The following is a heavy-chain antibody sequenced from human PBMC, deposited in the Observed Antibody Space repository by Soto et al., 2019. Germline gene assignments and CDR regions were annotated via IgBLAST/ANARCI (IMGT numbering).Heavy chain of an antibody. Sequence: EVQLLESGGGLVQPGGSLRLSCAASGFTFSDYAMSWVRQAPGKGLDWVSAISRSGDHTFYADSVKGRFTISRDNSKNTLYLQVNSLSAEDPAVYYCAKLLRPGLQFFDFWGQGTLVTVSS. CDR2: ISRSGDHT. V-gene: IGHV3-23*01. CDR3: AKLLRPGLQFFDF. J-gene: IGHJ4*02. D-gene: IGHD4-4*01. CDR1: GFTFSDYA.